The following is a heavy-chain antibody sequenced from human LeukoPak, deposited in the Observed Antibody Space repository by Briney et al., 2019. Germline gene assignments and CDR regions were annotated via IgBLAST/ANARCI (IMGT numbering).Heavy chain of an antibody. CDR1: GGSISSSSYC. CDR3: ARHLYGSGLHRIDY. D-gene: IGHD6-19*01. V-gene: IGHV4-39*01. CDR2: IYYSGST. Sequence: SETLSLTCTVSGGSISSSSYCCSWTRQPPGKGLEWIETIYYSGSTYYNPSLKSRVTISVDTSKNQFSLKLSSVTAADTAVYHCARHLYGSGLHRIDYWGQGTLVTVSS. J-gene: IGHJ4*02.